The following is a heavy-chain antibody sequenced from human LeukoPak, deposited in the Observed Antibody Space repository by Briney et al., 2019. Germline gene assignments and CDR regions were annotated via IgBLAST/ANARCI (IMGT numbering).Heavy chain of an antibody. CDR2: IRQDGDQT. V-gene: IGHV3-7*01. CDR3: AKDLASTGALDL. D-gene: IGHD1-14*01. J-gene: IGHJ4*02. CDR1: GFTYSAYW. Sequence: GGSLRLSCAASGFTYSAYWMHWVRQAPGKGLEWLADIRQDGDQTYYADSVKGRFTISRDNAKNSLYLQLNSLRAEDTAVYYCAKDLASTGALDLWGQGTLVTVSS.